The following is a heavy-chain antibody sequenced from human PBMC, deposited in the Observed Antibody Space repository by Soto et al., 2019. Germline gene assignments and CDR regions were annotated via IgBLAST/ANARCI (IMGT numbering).Heavy chain of an antibody. Sequence: GGSLRLSCTASGFTFGDYAMSWFRQAPGKGLEWVSAISGSGGSTYYADSVKGRFTISRDNSKNTLYLQMNSLRAEDTAVYYCAKENGYSSSWFEFDYWGQGTLVTVSS. CDR1: GFTFGDYA. D-gene: IGHD6-13*01. CDR2: ISGSGGST. CDR3: AKENGYSSSWFEFDY. J-gene: IGHJ4*02. V-gene: IGHV3-23*01.